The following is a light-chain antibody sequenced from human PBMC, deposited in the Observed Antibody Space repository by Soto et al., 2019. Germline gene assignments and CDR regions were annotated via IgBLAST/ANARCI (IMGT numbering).Light chain of an antibody. CDR1: QDIRSS. CDR2: GAS. CDR3: QQDSSWPLT. V-gene: IGKV3-15*01. Sequence: TLSSSXGERVTLSCRASQDIRSSLAWYQQKPGQAPRLLICGASIRATGVPATFSGSGSGTEFTLSISSLQSEHLGVYYCQQDSSWPLTFGGGTKVDIK. J-gene: IGKJ4*01.